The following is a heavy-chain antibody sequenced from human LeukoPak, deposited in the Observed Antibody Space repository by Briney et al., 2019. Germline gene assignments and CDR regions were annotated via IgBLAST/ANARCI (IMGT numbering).Heavy chain of an antibody. CDR2: INHSGST. CDR3: ARGPRFGELSDYYGMDV. D-gene: IGHD3-10*01. J-gene: IGHJ6*02. CDR1: GVSISNFF. Sequence: SETLSLTCTVSGVSISNFFWSWLRQPPGKGLEWIGEINHSGSTNYNPSLKSRVTISVDTSKNQFSLKLSSVTAADTAVYYCARGPRFGELSDYYGMDVWGQGTTVTVSS. V-gene: IGHV4-34*01.